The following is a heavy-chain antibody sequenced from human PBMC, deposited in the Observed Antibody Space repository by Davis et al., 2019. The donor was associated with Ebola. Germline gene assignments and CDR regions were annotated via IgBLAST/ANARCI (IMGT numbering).Heavy chain of an antibody. CDR2: ISYDGSDK. J-gene: IGHJ4*02. CDR1: GFTFSSYG. Sequence: GGSLRLSCAASGFTFSSYGMHWVRQAPGKGLEWVAVISYDGSDKYYADSVKGQFTISRGNSRDTLYLQMNSLRAEDTAVYYCAKGRDCTNGICYSDYWGQGTLVTVSS. V-gene: IGHV3-30*18. D-gene: IGHD2-8*01. CDR3: AKGRDCTNGICYSDY.